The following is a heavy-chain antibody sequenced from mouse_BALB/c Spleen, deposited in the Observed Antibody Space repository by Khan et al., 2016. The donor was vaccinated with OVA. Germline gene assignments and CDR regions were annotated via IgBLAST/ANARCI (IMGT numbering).Heavy chain of an antibody. CDR2: IWGDGST. V-gene: IGHV2-3*01. CDR1: GFSLTSYG. CDR3: ARYYYGSAWFAY. Sequence: QVQLKESGPGLVAPSQSLSITCTVSGFSLTSYGVGWVRQPPGKGLEWLGVIWGDGSTNYHSALISRLNINKDNSKSQVFLKLNSLQTDDTASYYCARYYYGSAWFAYWGQGTLVTVSA. D-gene: IGHD1-1*01. J-gene: IGHJ3*01.